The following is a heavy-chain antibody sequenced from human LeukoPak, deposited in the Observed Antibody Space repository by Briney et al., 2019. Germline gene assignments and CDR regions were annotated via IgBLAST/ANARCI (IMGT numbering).Heavy chain of an antibody. CDR2: IWYDGSNK. CDR3: ARDPPMYYYDEPGSRDAFDI. Sequence: GGSLRLSCAASGFTFSRYGMHWVRQAPGKGLEWVAVIWYDGSNKYYAESVKGRFTISRDNSKNTLHLQMNSLRAGDTAVYYRARDPPMYYYDEPGSRDAFDIWGQGTMVTVSS. J-gene: IGHJ3*02. D-gene: IGHD3-22*01. V-gene: IGHV3-33*01. CDR1: GFTFSRYG.